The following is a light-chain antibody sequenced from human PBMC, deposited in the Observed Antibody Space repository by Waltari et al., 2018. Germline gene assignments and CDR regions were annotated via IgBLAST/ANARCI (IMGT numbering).Light chain of an antibody. CDR1: QSVSSSY. V-gene: IGKV3-20*01. CDR3: QQYGSSPWT. CDR2: GAS. Sequence: VLTQSPGTLSLSPGERATLSCRASQSVSSSYLAWYQQKPGQAPRLLIYGASSRATGIPDRFSGGGSGTDLTLTISRLEPEDFAVYYCQQYGSSPWTGGQGTKVEIK. J-gene: IGKJ1*01.